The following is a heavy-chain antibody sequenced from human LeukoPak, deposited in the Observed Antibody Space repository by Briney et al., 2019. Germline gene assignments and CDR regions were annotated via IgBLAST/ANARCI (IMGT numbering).Heavy chain of an antibody. V-gene: IGHV3-23*01. J-gene: IGHJ4*02. CDR3: AKTSDDIVVVPAADFDY. Sequence: GGSLRLSCAASGFTFRSYAMSWVRQAPGKGLEWVSGISGSGGSTYYADSVKGRFTISRDNPQNTLYLQMNSLRAEDTAVYYCAKTSDDIVVVPAADFDYWGQGTLVTVSS. CDR1: GFTFRSYA. D-gene: IGHD2-2*01. CDR2: ISGSGGST.